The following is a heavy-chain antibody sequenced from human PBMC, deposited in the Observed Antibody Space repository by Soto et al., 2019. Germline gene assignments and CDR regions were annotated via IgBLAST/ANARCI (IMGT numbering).Heavy chain of an antibody. CDR2: IYYSGST. Sequence: SATLSLSCPFSDGSLSGYYWRWIRPPPGKGLEWIGYIYYSGSTNYNPSLKSRVTISVDTSKNQFSLKLSSVTAADTAVYYCARGRDSSGYYDAFDIWGQGTRVTVS. CDR1: DGSLSGYY. V-gene: IGHV4-59*01. J-gene: IGHJ3*02. D-gene: IGHD3-22*01. CDR3: ARGRDSSGYYDAFDI.